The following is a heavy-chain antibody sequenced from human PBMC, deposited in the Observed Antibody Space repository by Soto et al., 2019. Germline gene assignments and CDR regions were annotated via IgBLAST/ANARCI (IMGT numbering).Heavy chain of an antibody. D-gene: IGHD3-3*01. CDR1: GYSISSGYY. CDR2: VYHSVRS. J-gene: IGHJ4*02. V-gene: IGHV4-38-2*01. Sequence: ETLDSTFDVSGYSISSGYYWGWLRPPPGKGLEWIGGVYHSVRSQYDPSLKTRVTISVDTSDNQFSLKLTSVTAADTAVYYCAIISTNQYDNRGYYAPTSYFDSWRQGPLVTVSS. CDR3: AIISTNQYDNRGYYAPTSYFDS.